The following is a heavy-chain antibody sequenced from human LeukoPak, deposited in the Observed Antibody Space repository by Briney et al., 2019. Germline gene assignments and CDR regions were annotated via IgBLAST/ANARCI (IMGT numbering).Heavy chain of an antibody. CDR2: IRTKAYGETT. Sequence: GGSLRLSCIASGFTLADHAMSWDRQAPGKGLEWVGFIRTKAYGETTEYAASVKGRFTILRDDSTNIAYLQMNGLKAEDTAVYYCGRHLLRSVGSTGLDFWGQGTLVTVAS. CDR1: GFTLADHA. D-gene: IGHD1-26*01. V-gene: IGHV3-49*04. J-gene: IGHJ4*02. CDR3: GRHLLRSVGSTGLDF.